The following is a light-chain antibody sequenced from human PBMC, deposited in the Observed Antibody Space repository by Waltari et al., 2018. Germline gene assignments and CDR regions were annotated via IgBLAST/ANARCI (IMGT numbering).Light chain of an antibody. J-gene: IGKJ1*01. CDR3: QKYDRLPAT. Sequence: EIGLTQSPGTLSLSPGEPATLSCRASQSVGRSLVWYKQKPGQAPRLLVYDTYKRATGIPDRFSGSGSGTDFSLTISRLEPEDFAVYYCQKYDRLPATFGQGTKVEIK. CDR2: DTY. V-gene: IGKV3-20*01. CDR1: QSVGRS.